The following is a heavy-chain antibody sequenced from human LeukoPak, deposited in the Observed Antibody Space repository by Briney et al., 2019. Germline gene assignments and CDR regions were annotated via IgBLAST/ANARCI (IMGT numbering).Heavy chain of an antibody. Sequence: TGGSLRLSCAASGFTFSSYGMHWGRQAPGKGLEWVAFIRYDGSNKYYADSVKGRFPISRDNSKNTLYLQMNSLRAEDTAVYYCAKLYCTNGVCYTGPYFDYWGQGTLVTVSS. CDR2: IRYDGSNK. V-gene: IGHV3-30*02. J-gene: IGHJ4*02. CDR1: GFTFSSYG. CDR3: AKLYCTNGVCYTGPYFDY. D-gene: IGHD2-8*01.